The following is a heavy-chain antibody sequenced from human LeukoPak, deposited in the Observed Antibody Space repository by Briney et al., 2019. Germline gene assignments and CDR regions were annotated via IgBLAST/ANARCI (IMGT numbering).Heavy chain of an antibody. J-gene: IGHJ4*02. Sequence: KQXGSEKYYVDSVKGRFTISRDNAKNSLYLQMNSLRAEDTAVYYCARDHELYYDFWRGEYYFDYWGQGTLVTVS. D-gene: IGHD3-3*01. CDR3: ARDHELYYDFWRGEYYFDY. CDR2: KQXGSEK. V-gene: IGHV3-7*01.